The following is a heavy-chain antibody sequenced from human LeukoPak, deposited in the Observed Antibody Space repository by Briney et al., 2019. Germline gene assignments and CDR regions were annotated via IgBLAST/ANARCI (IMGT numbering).Heavy chain of an antibody. J-gene: IGHJ4*02. CDR1: GFTFDDYG. Sequence: GGSLRLSCAASGFTFDDYGMSWVRQVPGKGLEWVANIKQDGSEKYYVDSVKGRFTISRDNAKNSLYLQMNSLRAEDTAVYYCARGPFTSISKYFDYWGQGTLVTVSS. CDR2: IKQDGSEK. CDR3: ARGPFTSISKYFDY. V-gene: IGHV3-7*01. D-gene: IGHD2-2*01.